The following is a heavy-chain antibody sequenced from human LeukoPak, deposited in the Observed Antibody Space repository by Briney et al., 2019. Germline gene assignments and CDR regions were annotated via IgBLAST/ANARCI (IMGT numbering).Heavy chain of an antibody. J-gene: IGHJ4*02. Sequence: GGSLRLSCAVSGITLSNYGMSWVRQAPGKGLEWVAGISDSGGRTNYADSVKGRFTISRDNSKNTLYLQMNSLRAEDTAVYYCAKTGGAHWGFDHWGQGTLVTVSS. CDR3: AKTGGAHWGFDH. CDR1: GITLSNYG. V-gene: IGHV3-23*01. D-gene: IGHD7-27*01. CDR2: ISDSGGRT.